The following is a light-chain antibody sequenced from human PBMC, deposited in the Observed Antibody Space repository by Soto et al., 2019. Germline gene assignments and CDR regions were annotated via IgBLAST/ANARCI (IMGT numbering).Light chain of an antibody. Sequence: EIVLTQSPATLSLSPGERATLSCRASQSVSRFLTWYQQKPGQAPRLLIYDASNRATGIPARFSGSGSGTDFTLTISSLEPEDFAVYYCKQRSNWPRTFGQGTKVEVK. J-gene: IGKJ1*01. CDR2: DAS. CDR1: QSVSRF. CDR3: KQRSNWPRT. V-gene: IGKV3-11*01.